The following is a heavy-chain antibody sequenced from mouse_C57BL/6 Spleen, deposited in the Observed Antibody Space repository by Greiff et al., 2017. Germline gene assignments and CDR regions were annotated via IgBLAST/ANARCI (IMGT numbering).Heavy chain of an antibody. V-gene: IGHV5-15*01. Sequence: EVQLVESGGGLVQPGGSLKLSCAASGFTFSDYGMAWVRQAPRKGPEWVAFISNLAYSIYYADTVTGRFTISRENAKNTLYLAMSSLRSEDTAMYYCPRQGDYDGYLYWYFDVWGTGTTVTVSS. CDR1: GFTFSDYG. CDR2: ISNLAYSI. J-gene: IGHJ1*03. D-gene: IGHD2-3*01. CDR3: PRQGDYDGYLYWYFDV.